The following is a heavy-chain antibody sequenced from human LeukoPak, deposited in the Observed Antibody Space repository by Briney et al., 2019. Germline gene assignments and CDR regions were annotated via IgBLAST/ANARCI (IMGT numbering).Heavy chain of an antibody. D-gene: IGHD3-9*01. CDR1: GFPFSIYC. CDR3: ARLVILTGYYRRRRCFDP. J-gene: IGHJ5*02. CDR2: LNSHGSST. Sequence: GGSLRLSCAASGFPFSIYCMHWVRQAPGKGLVWVSRLNSHGSSTICADALKGRFPISRDNAKNTLYLQMNSLRAEDTAVYYCARLVILTGYYRRRRCFDPWGQGTLVTVSS. V-gene: IGHV3-74*01.